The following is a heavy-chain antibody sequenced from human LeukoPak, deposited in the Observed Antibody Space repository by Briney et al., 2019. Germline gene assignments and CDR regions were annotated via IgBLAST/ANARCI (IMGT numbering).Heavy chain of an antibody. CDR3: AKEAGSSSSWYYFDY. CDR2: ISWNSGSI. V-gene: IGHV3-9*03. Sequence: GGSLRLSCAASGFTFDDYAMHWVRQAPGKGLEWVSGISWNSGSIGYADSVKGRFTISRDNAKNSLYLQMNSLRAEDMALYYCAKEAGSSSSWYYFDYWGQGTLVTVSS. J-gene: IGHJ4*02. CDR1: GFTFDDYA. D-gene: IGHD6-13*01.